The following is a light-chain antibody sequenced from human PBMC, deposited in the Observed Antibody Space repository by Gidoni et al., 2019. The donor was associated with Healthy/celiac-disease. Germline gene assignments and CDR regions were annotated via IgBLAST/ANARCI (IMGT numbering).Light chain of an antibody. J-gene: IGLJ3*02. CDR2: SNN. CDR1: SSNIGSNY. V-gene: IGLV1-47*02. CDR3: AAWDDSLSAPV. Sequence: QSVLTQPPSASGTPGQRVTISCSGSSSNIGSNYVYWYQQLPGTAPKLLTYSNNQRPSGVPDRFSGSKSGTSASLAISGLRSEDEADYYWAAWDDSLSAPVFGGGTKLTVL.